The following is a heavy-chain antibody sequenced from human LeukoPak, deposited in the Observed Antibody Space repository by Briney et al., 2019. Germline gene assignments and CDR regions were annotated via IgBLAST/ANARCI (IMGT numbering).Heavy chain of an antibody. CDR1: GFTFSSYS. V-gene: IGHV3-21*01. J-gene: IGHJ4*02. Sequence: PGGSLRLSCAASGFTFSSYSMNWVRQAPGKGLEWVSSISSSSSYIYYADSVKGRFTISRDNAKNSLYLQMNSLRAEDTAVYYCAREKYCSGGSCSIFDCWGQGTLVTVSS. CDR2: ISSSSSYI. CDR3: AREKYCSGGSCSIFDC. D-gene: IGHD2-15*01.